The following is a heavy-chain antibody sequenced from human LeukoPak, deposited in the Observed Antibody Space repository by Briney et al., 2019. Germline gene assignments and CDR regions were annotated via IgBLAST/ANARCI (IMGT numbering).Heavy chain of an antibody. V-gene: IGHV4-59*01. CDR3: ASFCSGGSCYSGGDAFDI. D-gene: IGHD2-15*01. CDR2: IYYSGST. Sequence: SETLSLTCTVSGGSISSYYWSWIRQPPGKGLEWIGYIYYSGSTNYNPSLKSRVTISGDTSKNQFSLKLSSVTAADTAVYYCASFCSGGSCYSGGDAFDIWGQGTMVTVSS. CDR1: GGSISSYY. J-gene: IGHJ3*02.